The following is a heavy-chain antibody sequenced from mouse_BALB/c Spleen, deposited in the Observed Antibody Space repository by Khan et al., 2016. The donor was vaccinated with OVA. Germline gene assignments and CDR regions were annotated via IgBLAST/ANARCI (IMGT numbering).Heavy chain of an antibody. Sequence: QVQLKESGAELARPGASVKLSCKASGYTFTDYYINWVKQRTGQGLEWIGEISPGSGDTYYNEKFKGKATLTADKSSSTAYMHLSSLTSEASAVYFCARRNYFGYTFAYGGQGTLVTVSA. V-gene: IGHV1-77*01. D-gene: IGHD1-2*01. CDR3: ARRNYFGYTFAY. J-gene: IGHJ3*01. CDR2: ISPGSGDT. CDR1: GYTFTDYY.